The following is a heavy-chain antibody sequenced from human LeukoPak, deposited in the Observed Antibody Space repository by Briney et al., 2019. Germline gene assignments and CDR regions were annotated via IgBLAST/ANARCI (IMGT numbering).Heavy chain of an antibody. CDR3: AHGAMYQLDY. CDR1: GFTFSSYG. J-gene: IGHJ4*02. CDR2: IIGGSGST. V-gene: IGHV3-23*01. Sequence: GGSLRLSCAASGFTFSSYGMSWVRQAPGKGLEWVSGIIGGSGSTYYADSVKGRFTISGDNSRNTLFLQMNSLRAEDTAVYYCAHGAMYQLDYWGQGTLVTVSS. D-gene: IGHD2-2*01.